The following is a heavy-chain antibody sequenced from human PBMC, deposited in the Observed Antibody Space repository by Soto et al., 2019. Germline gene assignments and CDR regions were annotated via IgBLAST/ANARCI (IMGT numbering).Heavy chain of an antibody. V-gene: IGHV4-4*07. CDR3: GRGALAAAGTWPFDY. CDR2: IYTSGST. D-gene: IGHD6-13*01. J-gene: IGHJ4*02. CDR1: GGSISSYY. Sequence: SETLSLPCTVSGGSISSYYWSWIRQPAGKGLEWIGRIYTSGSTNYNPSLKSRVTMSVDTSKNQFSLKLCSVTAPDTAAYYCGRGALAAAGTWPFDYWGQGALVAVSS.